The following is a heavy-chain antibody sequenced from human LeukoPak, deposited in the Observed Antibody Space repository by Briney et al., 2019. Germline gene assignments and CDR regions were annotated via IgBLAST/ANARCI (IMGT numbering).Heavy chain of an antibody. Sequence: PGRSLRLSCAASGFTFSSYDMHWVRQAPGKGLEWVAVISYDGSNKYYADSVKGRFTISRDNSKNTLYLQMNSLRAEDTAVYYCAKEDPWGSGMDVWGQGTTVTVSS. D-gene: IGHD3-16*01. J-gene: IGHJ6*02. CDR1: GFTFSSYD. CDR3: AKEDPWGSGMDV. V-gene: IGHV3-30*18. CDR2: ISYDGSNK.